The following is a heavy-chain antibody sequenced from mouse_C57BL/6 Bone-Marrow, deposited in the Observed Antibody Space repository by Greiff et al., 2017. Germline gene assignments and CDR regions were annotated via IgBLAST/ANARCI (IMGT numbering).Heavy chain of an antibody. CDR2: INPSSGYT. D-gene: IGHD1-1*01. CDR1: GYTFTSYT. Sequence: VQLQQSGAELARPGASVKMSCKASGYTFTSYTMHWVKQRPGQGLEWIGYINPSSGYTKYNQKFKDKATLTADKSSSTAYMPLSSLTSADSAVYYCARRGPTVVLDYWGQGTTLTVSS. V-gene: IGHV1-4*01. CDR3: ARRGPTVVLDY. J-gene: IGHJ2*01.